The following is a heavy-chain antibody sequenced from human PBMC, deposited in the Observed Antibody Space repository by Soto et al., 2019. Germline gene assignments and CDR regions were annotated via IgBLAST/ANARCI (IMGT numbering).Heavy chain of an antibody. D-gene: IGHD1-7*01. J-gene: IGHJ6*03. CDR1: GDSLSSNSAA. V-gene: IGHV6-1*01. CDR3: AGTTSHQWYYMDV. Sequence: PSQTLSLTCPISGDSLSSNSAAWNWIRLSPSRGLEWLARTYYRSRWYNDYAVSVRSRITVNPDTSKNQFSLQLTSVTPEDTAVYYCAGTTSHQWYYMDVWGKGTTVTVSS. CDR2: TYYRSRWYN.